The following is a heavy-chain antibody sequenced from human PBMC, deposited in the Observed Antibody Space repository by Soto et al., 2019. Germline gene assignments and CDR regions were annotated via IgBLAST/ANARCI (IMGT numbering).Heavy chain of an antibody. CDR3: AREGPRYYDSSGDAFDI. D-gene: IGHD3-22*01. Sequence: QVQLVQSGAEVKKPGSSVKVSCKASGGTFSSYTISWVRQAPGQGLEWMGRIIPILGIANYAQKFQGRVTITAXXSXSXXYMELSSLRSEDTAVYYCAREGPRYYDSSGDAFDIWGQGTMVTVSS. CDR1: GGTFSSYT. CDR2: IIPILGIA. V-gene: IGHV1-69*08. J-gene: IGHJ3*02.